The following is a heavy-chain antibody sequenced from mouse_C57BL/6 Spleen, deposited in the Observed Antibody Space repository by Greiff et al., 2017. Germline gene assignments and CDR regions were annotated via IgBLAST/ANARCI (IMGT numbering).Heavy chain of an antibody. CDR1: GYTFTSYW. CDR3: AMAYYSNFQVHYYFDY. V-gene: IGHV1-74*01. D-gene: IGHD2-5*01. J-gene: IGHJ2*01. CDR2: IHPSDSDT. Sequence: QVQLQQPGAELVKPGASVKVSCKASGYTFTSYWMHWVKQRPGQGLEWIGRIHPSDSDTNYNQKFKGKATLTVDKSSRTAYMQLSSLTSEDAAVSYCAMAYYSNFQVHYYFDYWGQGTTHTVSS.